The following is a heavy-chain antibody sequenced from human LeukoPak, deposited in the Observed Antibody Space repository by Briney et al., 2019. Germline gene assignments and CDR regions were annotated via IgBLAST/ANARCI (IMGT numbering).Heavy chain of an antibody. CDR2: MNPNSGNT. D-gene: IGHD4-17*01. V-gene: IGHV1-8*01. J-gene: IGHJ5*02. CDR3: ARDPTVTTSVWFDP. CDR1: GYTFTSYD. Sequence: ASVKVSCKASGYTFTSYDINWVRQATGQGLEWMGWMNPNSGNTGYAQKFQGRVTMTRNTSISTAYMELSSLRSEDTAVYYCARDPTVTTSVWFDPWAQGTLVTVSS.